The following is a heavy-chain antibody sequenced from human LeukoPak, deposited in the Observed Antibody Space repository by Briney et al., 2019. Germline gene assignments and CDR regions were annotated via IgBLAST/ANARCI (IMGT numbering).Heavy chain of an antibody. CDR1: GFTFSDYY. CDR3: AKDQVGATIDGDY. D-gene: IGHD1-26*01. J-gene: IGHJ4*02. Sequence: GRSLRLSCAASGFTFSDYYMSWIRQAPGKGLEWVSYISSSGSTIYYADSVKGRFTISRDNSKNTLYLQMNSLRAEDTAVYYCAKDQVGATIDGDYWGQGTLVTVSS. V-gene: IGHV3-11*01. CDR2: ISSSGSTI.